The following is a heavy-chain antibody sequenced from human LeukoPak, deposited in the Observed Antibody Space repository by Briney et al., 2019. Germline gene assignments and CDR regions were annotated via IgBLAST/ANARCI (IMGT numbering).Heavy chain of an antibody. CDR2: IKEDGSEM. Sequence: GSLRLSCAAPGFSFSTFWMTLVRQTPGKGLEWVASIKEDGSEMSHVDSVKGRFTISRDHAQNSLFLQMTSLRVDDTAIYYCAGHPDVGTVDYWGQGTLVTVSS. CDR1: GFSFSTFW. J-gene: IGHJ4*02. V-gene: IGHV3-7*05. D-gene: IGHD4-17*01. CDR3: AGHPDVGTVDY.